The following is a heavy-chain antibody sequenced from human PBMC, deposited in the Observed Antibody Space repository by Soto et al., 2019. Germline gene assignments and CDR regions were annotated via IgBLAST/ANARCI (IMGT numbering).Heavy chain of an antibody. CDR3: ASCLVTTYFYYSGMDV. D-gene: IGHD4-17*01. V-gene: IGHV1-69*12. CDR1: GGTFSRYS. Sequence: QVQLVQSGAEVKKPGSSVKVSCKASGGTFSRYSISWVRQAPGQGLEWMGGIVPVFGTTNYAEKFQGRVTITADESTRTVYMELSSLTSDDTAVYYCASCLVTTYFYYSGMDVWGQGTTVTVSS. J-gene: IGHJ6*02. CDR2: IVPVFGTT.